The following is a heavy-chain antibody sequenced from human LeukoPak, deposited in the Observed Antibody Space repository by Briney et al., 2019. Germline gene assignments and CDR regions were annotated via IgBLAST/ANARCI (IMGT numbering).Heavy chain of an antibody. Sequence: GGSLRLSCAASGFTFSSFAMSWVRQAPGKGLEWVSAISDSGGTTYYADSVKGRFTISRDNSKNTLYLQMSSLRAEDTAVYYCAKDPPLGYSGYDYSDYWGQGTLVTVSS. CDR1: GFTFSSFA. CDR2: ISDSGGTT. J-gene: IGHJ4*02. V-gene: IGHV3-23*01. D-gene: IGHD5-12*01. CDR3: AKDPPLGYSGYDYSDY.